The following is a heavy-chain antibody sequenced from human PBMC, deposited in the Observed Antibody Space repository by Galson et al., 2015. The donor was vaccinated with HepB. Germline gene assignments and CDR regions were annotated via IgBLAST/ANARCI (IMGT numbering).Heavy chain of an antibody. CDR1: GFTVSSNY. Sequence: SLRLSCAASGFTVSSNYMTWVRQAPGKGLEWVSILYTDGSTYYADSVKGRFTISRDNSKNTLYLQMNNLIVEDTAVYHCARDRYNNGFWYYFMDVWGKGTTVTVSS. CDR2: LYTDGST. J-gene: IGHJ6*03. V-gene: IGHV3-53*01. D-gene: IGHD3/OR15-3a*01. CDR3: ARDRYNNGFWYYFMDV.